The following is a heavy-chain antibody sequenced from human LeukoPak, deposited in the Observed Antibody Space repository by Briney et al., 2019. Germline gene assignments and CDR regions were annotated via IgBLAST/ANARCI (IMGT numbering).Heavy chain of an antibody. CDR2: ISSSGSTI. CDR3: AGSSGYSYGYIDY. Sequence: GGSLRLSCAASGFTFSDYYMSWIRQAPGKGLEWVSYISSSGSTIYYADSVKGRSTISRDNAKNSLYLQMNSLRAEDTAVYYCAGSSGYSYGYIDYWGQGTLVTVSS. D-gene: IGHD5-18*01. V-gene: IGHV3-11*04. CDR1: GFTFSDYY. J-gene: IGHJ4*02.